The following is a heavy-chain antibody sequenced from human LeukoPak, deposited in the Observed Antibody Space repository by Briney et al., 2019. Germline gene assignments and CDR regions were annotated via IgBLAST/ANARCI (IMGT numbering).Heavy chain of an antibody. D-gene: IGHD1-1*01. CDR2: IYTSGST. CDR1: GGSISSYY. J-gene: IGHJ6*03. V-gene: IGHV4-4*07. Sequence: SETLSLTCTVSGGSISSYYWSWIRQPAGKGLEWIGRIYTSGSTNYNPSLKSRVTMSVDTSKNQFSLKLSSVTAADTAVYYCARTSYWSHYYYYYYMDVWGKGTTVTVSS. CDR3: ARTSYWSHYYYYYYMDV.